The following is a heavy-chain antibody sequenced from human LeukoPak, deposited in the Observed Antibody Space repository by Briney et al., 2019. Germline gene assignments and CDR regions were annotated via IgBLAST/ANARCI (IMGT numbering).Heavy chain of an antibody. Sequence: PAVNLFRKASGYTLPRYGLSWAREPPGQGLECMGGISDFNGSTNHAQTFQRRVTMPTDTHTRTAYIELRSLSSDDTHVYSCARGDSKYCSGGSCYSATWRNYYYLDVWGKGTTVTISS. CDR3: ARGDSKYCSGGSCYSATWRNYYYLDV. CDR1: GYTLPRYG. CDR2: ISDFNGST. J-gene: IGHJ6*03. D-gene: IGHD2-15*01. V-gene: IGHV1-18*01.